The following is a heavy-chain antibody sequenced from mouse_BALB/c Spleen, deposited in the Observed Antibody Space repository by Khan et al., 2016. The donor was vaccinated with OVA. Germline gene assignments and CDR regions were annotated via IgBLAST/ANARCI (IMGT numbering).Heavy chain of an antibody. D-gene: IGHD2-12*01. CDR2: IIYTGYT. CDR3: ARSTYRYAFVY. J-gene: IGHJ3*01. Sequence: EVQLQESGPSLVKPSQTLSLTCSVTGDSITSGYWNWIRKFPGNKLEYMGYIIYTGYTYYNPSLQSRISITRHTSKNQYYLQLNSVPDEDTATYYCARSTYRYAFVYWGQGTLVTVSA. V-gene: IGHV3-8*02. CDR1: GDSITSGY.